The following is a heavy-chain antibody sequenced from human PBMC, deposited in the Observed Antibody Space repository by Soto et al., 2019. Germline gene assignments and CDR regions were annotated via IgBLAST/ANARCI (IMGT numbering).Heavy chain of an antibody. CDR3: ARGILYATTYFDY. Sequence: QVQLVQSGAEVKKPGSSVKVSCKASGYTFTTNSINWVRQAPGQGLEWMGGIIPVVGTTKYSQKYQDRVTITADKSTDTVYLEMISLGSDDTSVYYCARGILYATTYFDYWGQGTTVTVSS. J-gene: IGHJ4*02. CDR1: GYTFTTNS. V-gene: IGHV1-69*06. D-gene: IGHD2-8*01. CDR2: IIPVVGTT.